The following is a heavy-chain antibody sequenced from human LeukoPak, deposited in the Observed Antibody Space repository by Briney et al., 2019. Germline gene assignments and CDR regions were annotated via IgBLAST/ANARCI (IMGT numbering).Heavy chain of an antibody. CDR1: GFTFSSYE. Sequence: QTGGSLRLSCAASGFTFSSYEMNWVRQAPGKGLEWVSYISSSGSTIYYADSVKGRFTISRDNAKNSLYLQMNSLRAEDTAVYYCARYINTWVLFYFDYWGQGTLVTVSS. V-gene: IGHV3-48*03. J-gene: IGHJ4*02. CDR3: ARYINTWVLFYFDY. D-gene: IGHD2-2*03. CDR2: ISSSGSTI.